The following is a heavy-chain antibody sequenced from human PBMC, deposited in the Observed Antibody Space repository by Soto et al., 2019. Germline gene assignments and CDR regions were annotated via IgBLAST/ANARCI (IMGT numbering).Heavy chain of an antibody. V-gene: IGHV3-13*01. D-gene: IGHD5-12*01. Sequence: EVQLVESGGGLVQPGGSLRLSCAASGFTFSSYDMHWVRQATGKGLEWVSAIGTAGDTYYPGSVKGRFTISRENAKNSLYLQMNSLRAGDTAVYYCARVKYSTSGGYDGDAFDIWGQGTMVTVSS. CDR3: ARVKYSTSGGYDGDAFDI. CDR1: GFTFSSYD. CDR2: IGTAGDT. J-gene: IGHJ3*02.